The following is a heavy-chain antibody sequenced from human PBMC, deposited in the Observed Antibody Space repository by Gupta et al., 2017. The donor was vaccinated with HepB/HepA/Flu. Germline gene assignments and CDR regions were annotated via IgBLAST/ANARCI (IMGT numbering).Heavy chain of an antibody. V-gene: IGHV2-5*02. CDR3: AHRGELRPKWNEGIFDY. D-gene: IGHD1-1*01. CDR2: IYWDDDK. CDR1: GFSLTTSEMG. Sequence: QITLKESGPTLVKPTQTLTLTCTFSGFSLTTSEMGVGWIRQSPGKALEWLAFIYWDDDKRYSPSLKSRLTIAKDSSKNLVVLTMTNVDPVDTGTYYCAHRGELRPKWNEGIFDYWGQGTLVTVSS. J-gene: IGHJ4*02.